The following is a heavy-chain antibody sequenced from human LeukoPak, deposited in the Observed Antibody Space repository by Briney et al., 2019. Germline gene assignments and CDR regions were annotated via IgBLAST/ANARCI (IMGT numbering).Heavy chain of an antibody. V-gene: IGHV3-30*02. D-gene: IGHD5-12*01. J-gene: IGHJ4*02. Sequence: GGSLRLSCAASGFTFSNYGMHWVRRAPGKGLEWVTFIRYDGSNKYYADSVKGRFTISRDNAKNSLYLQMNSLRAEDTAVYYCARVEASGYDYGAFDYWGQGTLVTVSS. CDR1: GFTFSNYG. CDR3: ARVEASGYDYGAFDY. CDR2: IRYDGSNK.